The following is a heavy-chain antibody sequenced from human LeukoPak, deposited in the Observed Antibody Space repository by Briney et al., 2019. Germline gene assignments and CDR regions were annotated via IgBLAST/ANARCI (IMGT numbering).Heavy chain of an antibody. CDR1: GYTFTGYY. CDR2: INPNSGGT. D-gene: IGHD5-12*01. CDR3: ATFGYSGYDRFDY. Sequence: ASVKVSCKASGYTFTGYYMHWVRQAPGQGLEWMGRINPNSGGTNYAQKFQGRVTMTRDTSISTAYMELSRLRSDDTAVYYCATFGYSGYDRFDYWGRGTLVTVSS. J-gene: IGHJ4*02. V-gene: IGHV1-2*06.